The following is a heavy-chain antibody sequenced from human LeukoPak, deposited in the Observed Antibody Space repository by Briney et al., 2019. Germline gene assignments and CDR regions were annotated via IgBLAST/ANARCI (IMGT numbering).Heavy chain of an antibody. CDR2: TYQLVST. D-gene: IGHD2-15*01. J-gene: IGHJ4*02. CDR3: ARTRILSHTNFDY. V-gene: IGHV4-38-2*01. CDR1: GYSIRSGYY. Sequence: PSEXLSLTCAVSGYSIRSGYYWGWSRQPPGKGREWIWITYQLVSTYYNPSLKSRVTISVDTSKNQFSLKLSSVTAADTAVYYCARTRILSHTNFDYWGQGTLVTVSS.